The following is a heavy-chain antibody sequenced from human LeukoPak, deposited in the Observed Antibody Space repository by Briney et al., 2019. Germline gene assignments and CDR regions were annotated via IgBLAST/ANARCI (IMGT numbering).Heavy chain of an antibody. Sequence: QPGGSLRLSCAASGFTLSSYAMSWVRQAPGKGLEWVSSISASGGGTNYADSVKGRFTISRDNSKNTVYLQMNSLRAEDTAVYYCAKVMKGSERLTMVRGVIIKTAGLYYMDVWGKGTTVTVSS. CDR1: GFTLSSYA. CDR2: ISASGGGT. V-gene: IGHV3-23*01. CDR3: AKVMKGSERLTMVRGVIIKTAGLYYMDV. D-gene: IGHD3-10*01. J-gene: IGHJ6*03.